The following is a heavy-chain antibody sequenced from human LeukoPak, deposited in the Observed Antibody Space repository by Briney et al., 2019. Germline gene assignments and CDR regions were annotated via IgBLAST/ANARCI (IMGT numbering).Heavy chain of an antibody. J-gene: IGHJ4*02. CDR1: GGSFSGYY. D-gene: IGHD3-22*01. CDR3: ARGPPFEMYYYDSSGYYPFED. V-gene: IGHV4-34*01. Sequence: PSETLSLTCAVYGGSFSGYYWSWLRQPPGKGLEWIGEINHSGSTNYNPSLKSRVTISVDTSKNQFSLKLSSVTAADTAVYYCARGPPFEMYYYDSSGYYPFEDWGQGTLVTVSS. CDR2: INHSGST.